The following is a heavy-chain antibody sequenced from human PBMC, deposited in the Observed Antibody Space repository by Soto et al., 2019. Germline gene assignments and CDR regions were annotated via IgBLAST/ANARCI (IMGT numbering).Heavy chain of an antibody. J-gene: IGHJ5*02. Sequence: QVQLVQSGAEVKKPGSSVKVSCKASGGTFSSYAISWVRQAPGQGLEWMGGIIPIFGTANYAQKFQGRVTISADESTSTANRELRSMRSEDTAVYSCARDARGYYYDGSGYYPNWFDPWGQGTLVTVSS. D-gene: IGHD3-22*01. V-gene: IGHV1-69*01. CDR2: IIPIFGTA. CDR3: ARDARGYYYDGSGYYPNWFDP. CDR1: GGTFSSYA.